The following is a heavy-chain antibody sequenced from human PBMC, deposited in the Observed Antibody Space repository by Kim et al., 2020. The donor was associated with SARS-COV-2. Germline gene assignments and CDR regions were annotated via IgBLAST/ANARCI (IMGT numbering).Heavy chain of an antibody. D-gene: IGHD2-8*01. CDR3: ARDVLMDIMQLVYATPMDV. V-gene: IGHV1-18*01. CDR2: ISAYNENT. Sequence: ASVKVSCKASGYTFSGYGISWVRQAPGQGLEWVGWISAYNENTNYAQRVKDRVTMTIDTSTSTAYMELRSLRSDDTAVYYCARDVLMDIMQLVYATPMDVWGQGTTVTVSS. J-gene: IGHJ6*02. CDR1: GYTFSGYG.